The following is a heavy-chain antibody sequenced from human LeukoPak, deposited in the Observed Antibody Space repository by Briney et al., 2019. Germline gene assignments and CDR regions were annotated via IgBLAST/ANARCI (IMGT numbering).Heavy chain of an antibody. D-gene: IGHD4-17*01. J-gene: IGHJ4*02. Sequence: VKVSCKASGGTFSSYAISWVRQAPGQGLEWMGRIIPILGIANYAQKVQGRVTITADKSTSTAYMELSSLRSEDTAVYYCARAQVSGDDYGDPTFEYWGQGTLVTVSS. CDR1: GGTFSSYA. CDR3: ARAQVSGDDYGDPTFEY. CDR2: IIPILGIA. V-gene: IGHV1-69*04.